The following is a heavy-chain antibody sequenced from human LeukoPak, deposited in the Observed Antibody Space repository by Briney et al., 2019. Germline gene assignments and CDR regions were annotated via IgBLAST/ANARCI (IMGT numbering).Heavy chain of an antibody. J-gene: IGHJ6*03. V-gene: IGHV3-7*01. Sequence: GGSLRLSCAASGFTFSSYEMNWVRQAPGKGPEGVANIKQDESEKYSVDSVKGRFTIYRDNAKNSLYLQMKNLRAEDTALYYCARLSAYYYGSYFYYYMDVWGKGTTVTVSS. D-gene: IGHD3-10*01. CDR2: IKQDESEK. CDR3: ARLSAYYYGSYFYYYMDV. CDR1: GFTFSSYE.